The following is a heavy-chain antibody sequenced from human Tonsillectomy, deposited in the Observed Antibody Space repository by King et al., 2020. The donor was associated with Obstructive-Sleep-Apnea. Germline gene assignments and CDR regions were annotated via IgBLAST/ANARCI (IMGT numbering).Heavy chain of an antibody. CDR3: ARELITGEGSQYAFDI. Sequence: EVQLVESGGGLVKPGESLRLSCAASGFAFSGYNMNWVRQAPGKGLEWVSSISSSRSYLFYADSLEGRFSISRDNAKNSLYLQMDSLRPEDTAVYYCARELITGEGSQYAFDIWGQGTVVTVSS. D-gene: IGHD1-20*01. J-gene: IGHJ3*02. CDR1: GFAFSGYN. V-gene: IGHV3-21*01. CDR2: ISSSRSYL.